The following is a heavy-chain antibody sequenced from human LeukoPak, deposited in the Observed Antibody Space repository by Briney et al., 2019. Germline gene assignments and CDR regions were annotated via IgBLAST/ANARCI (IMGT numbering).Heavy chain of an antibody. CDR2: IYYSGST. Sequence: SETLSLTCTVSGGSISSYYWSWIRQPPGKGLGWIGYIYYSGSTNYNPSLKSRVTISVDTSKNQFSLKLSSVTAADTAVYYCARDAVAFDYWGQGTLVTVSS. CDR1: GGSISSYY. J-gene: IGHJ4*02. CDR3: ARDAVAFDY. D-gene: IGHD2-21*01. V-gene: IGHV4-59*01.